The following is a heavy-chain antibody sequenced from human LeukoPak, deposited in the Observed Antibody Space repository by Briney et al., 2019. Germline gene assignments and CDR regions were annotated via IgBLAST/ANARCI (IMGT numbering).Heavy chain of an antibody. V-gene: IGHV3-21*01. CDR3: ARAFPQYCSGGSCYFPLDY. D-gene: IGHD2-15*01. CDR1: GFTFSSYS. J-gene: IGHJ4*02. CDR2: ISSSSNYI. Sequence: GGSLRLSCAASGFTFSSYSMNWVRQAPGKGLEWVSSISSSSNYIYYADSVKGRFTISRDNAKNSLYLQMNSLRAEDTAVYYCARAFPQYCSGGSCYFPLDYWGQGTLVTVSS.